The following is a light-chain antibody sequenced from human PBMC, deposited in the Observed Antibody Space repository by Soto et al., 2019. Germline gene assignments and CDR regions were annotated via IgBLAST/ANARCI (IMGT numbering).Light chain of an antibody. CDR3: AAWDDSLSGWV. Sequence: QSALTQPPSASGTPGQRVTISCSGSSSNIGSNYVYWYQQLPGTAPKLLIYSNNQRPSGVPDRFSGSKSGTSASLAISGLRPEDEADYYCAAWDDSLSGWVFGGGTQLTVL. CDR1: SSNIGSNY. V-gene: IGLV1-47*02. CDR2: SNN. J-gene: IGLJ3*02.